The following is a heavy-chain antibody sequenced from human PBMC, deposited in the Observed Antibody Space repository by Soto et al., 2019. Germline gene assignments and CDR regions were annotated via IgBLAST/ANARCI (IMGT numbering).Heavy chain of an antibody. V-gene: IGHV3-48*01. Sequence: GGSLRLSCAASGFTFSSYSMNWVRQAPGKGLEWVSYISSSISTIYYADSVKGRFTISRDNAKNSLYLQMSSLRVEDSAVFYCARRWSYGHFGGNAFDIWGQGTMVTVSS. J-gene: IGHJ3*02. D-gene: IGHD4-17*01. CDR3: ARRWSYGHFGGNAFDI. CDR2: ISSSISTI. CDR1: GFTFSSYS.